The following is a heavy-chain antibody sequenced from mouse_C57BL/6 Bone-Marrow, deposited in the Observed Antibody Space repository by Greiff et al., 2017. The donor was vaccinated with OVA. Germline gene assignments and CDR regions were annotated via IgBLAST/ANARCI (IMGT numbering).Heavy chain of an antibody. CDR1: GYTFTSYG. CDR2: IYPRSGNT. J-gene: IGHJ2*01. D-gene: IGHD1-1*01. V-gene: IGHV1-81*01. Sequence: QVQLQQSGAELARPGASVKLSCKASGYTFTSYGISWVKQRTGQGLEWIGEIYPRSGNTYYNEKFKGKATLTADKSSSTAYMELRSLTSEDSAVYFCARLALYGSSWRCRYYFDYWGQGTTLTVSS. CDR3: ARLALYGSSWRCRYYFDY.